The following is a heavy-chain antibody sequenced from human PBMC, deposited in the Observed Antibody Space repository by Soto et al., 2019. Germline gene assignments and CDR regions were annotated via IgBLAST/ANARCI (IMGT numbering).Heavy chain of an antibody. CDR2: IKEDGTET. D-gene: IGHD1-1*01. V-gene: IGHV3-7*05. CDR1: GFTMGSNW. Sequence: EEQLVESGGGSVQPGGSLRLSCAASGFTMGSNWMNWVRQPPGKGLEWVANIKEDGTETYYVDSVKGRFTISRDNAKMSLYLQMNSLRAEDTAVYYCARDVDNYDYQYAMDVWGQGTTVTVSS. J-gene: IGHJ6*02. CDR3: ARDVDNYDYQYAMDV.